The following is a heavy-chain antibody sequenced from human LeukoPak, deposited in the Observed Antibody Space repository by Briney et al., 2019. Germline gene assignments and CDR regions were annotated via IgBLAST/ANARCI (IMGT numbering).Heavy chain of an antibody. CDR3: AKASVTAHDAFDI. V-gene: IGHV3-9*01. J-gene: IGHJ3*02. CDR2: ISWNSGSI. Sequence: GGSLRLSCAASGFTFDDYAMHWVRQAPGKGLEWVSGISWNSGSIGYADSVKGRFTISRDNAKNSLYLQMNSLRAKDTALYYCAKASVTAHDAFDIWGQGTMVTVSS. CDR1: GFTFDDYA. D-gene: IGHD2-21*02.